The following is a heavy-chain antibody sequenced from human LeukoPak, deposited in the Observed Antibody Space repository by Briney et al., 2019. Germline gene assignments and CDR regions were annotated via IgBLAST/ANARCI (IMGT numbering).Heavy chain of an antibody. D-gene: IGHD1-26*01. CDR2: IYYSGST. Sequence: SETLSLTCTVSGGSISSYYWSWIRQPPGKGLEWIGYIYYSGSTNYNPSLKSRVTMSVDTSKNQFSLKLTSVTAADMAVYFCARQFLVGSTFHAFDLWGQGTRVTVSS. V-gene: IGHV4-59*08. CDR3: ARQFLVGSTFHAFDL. CDR1: GGSISSYY. J-gene: IGHJ3*01.